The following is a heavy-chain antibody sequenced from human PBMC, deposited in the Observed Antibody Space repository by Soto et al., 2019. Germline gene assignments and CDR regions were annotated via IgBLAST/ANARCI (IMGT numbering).Heavy chain of an antibody. D-gene: IGHD2-2*02. CDR2: IYLGDSDI. V-gene: IGHV5-51*01. J-gene: IGHJ4*02. CDR1: GQSFPSYW. Sequence: EALKLSFDCSGQSFPSYWIVWVRKMPGKGLEWMGIIYLGDSDIRDSPSFPGQVTISADRSISTAYLPWSSRKASDTAMYYCSTHEYCSTTSCYTVDSWGQGTLVTVSS. CDR3: STHEYCSTTSCYTVDS.